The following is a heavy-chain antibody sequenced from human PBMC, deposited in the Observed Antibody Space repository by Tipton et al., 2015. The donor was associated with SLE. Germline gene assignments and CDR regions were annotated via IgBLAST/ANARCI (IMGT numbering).Heavy chain of an antibody. J-gene: IGHJ3*02. Sequence: TLSLTCAVYGGSFSGYYWGWIRQPPGKGLEWIGYIYYSGSTNYNPSLKSRVTISVDTSKNQFSLKLSSVTAADTAVYYCASSRGGVTNAFDIWGQGTMVTVSS. CDR2: IYYSGST. V-gene: IGHV4-34*09. CDR1: GGSFSGYY. D-gene: IGHD4-23*01. CDR3: ASSRGGVTNAFDI.